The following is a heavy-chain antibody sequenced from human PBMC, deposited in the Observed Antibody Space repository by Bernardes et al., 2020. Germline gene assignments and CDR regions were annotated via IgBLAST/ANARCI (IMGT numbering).Heavy chain of an antibody. CDR3: ARGRGPLDIVVVPAACYFDY. Sequence: SETLYLTCAVYGGSFSGYYWSWIRQPPGKGLEWIGEINHSGSTNYNPSLKSRVTISVDTSKNQFSLKLSSVTAADTAVYYCARGRGPLDIVVVPAACYFDYLGQGTLVTVSS. CDR1: GGSFSGYY. J-gene: IGHJ4*02. D-gene: IGHD2-2*03. V-gene: IGHV4-34*01. CDR2: INHSGST.